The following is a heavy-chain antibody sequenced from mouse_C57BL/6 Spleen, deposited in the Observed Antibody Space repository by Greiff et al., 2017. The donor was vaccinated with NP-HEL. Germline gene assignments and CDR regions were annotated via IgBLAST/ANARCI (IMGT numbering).Heavy chain of an antibody. CDR2: INPSSGYT. CDR3: ARSNYGNYDWFAY. D-gene: IGHD2-1*01. J-gene: IGHJ3*01. V-gene: IGHV1-4*01. CDR1: GYTFTSYT. Sequence: VQLQESGAELARPGASVKMSCKASGYTFTSYTMHWVKQRPGQGLEWIGYINPSSGYTKYNQKFKDKATLTADKSSSTAYMQLSSLTSEDSAVYYWARSNYGNYDWFAYWGQGTLVTVSA.